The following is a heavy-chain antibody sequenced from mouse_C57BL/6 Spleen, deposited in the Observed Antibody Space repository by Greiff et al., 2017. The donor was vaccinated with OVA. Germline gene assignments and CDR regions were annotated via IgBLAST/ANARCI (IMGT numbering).Heavy chain of an antibody. D-gene: IGHD2-3*01. V-gene: IGHV2-2*01. Sequence: QVQLQQSGPGLVQPSQSLSITCTVSGFSLTSYGVHWVRQSPGKGLEWLGVIWSGGSTDYNAAFISRLSISKDNSKSQVFFKMNSLQADDTAIYYCARNSDGYYVGDAMDYWGQGTSVTVSS. J-gene: IGHJ4*01. CDR2: IWSGGST. CDR3: ARNSDGYYVGDAMDY. CDR1: GFSLTSYG.